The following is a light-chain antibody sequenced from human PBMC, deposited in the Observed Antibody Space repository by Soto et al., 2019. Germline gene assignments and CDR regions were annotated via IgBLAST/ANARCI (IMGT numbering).Light chain of an antibody. CDR1: SSNSGAGYD. CDR2: GNT. J-gene: IGLJ2*01. V-gene: IGLV1-40*01. CDR3: LSFDNSLSVV. Sequence: QSVLTQAPSVSGAPGQRVSISCTGSSSNSGAGYDVHWYQQLPGRAPKLLIYGNTNRPSGVPDRFSGSKSGTSASLAITGLQAEDEADYYCLSFDNSLSVVFGGGTKLTVL.